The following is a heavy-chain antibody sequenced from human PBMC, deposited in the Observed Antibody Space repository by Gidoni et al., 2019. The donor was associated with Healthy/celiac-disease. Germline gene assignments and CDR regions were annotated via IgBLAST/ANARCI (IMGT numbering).Heavy chain of an antibody. D-gene: IGHD3-9*01. Sequence: EVQLVESGGGLVKPGGSLRLSCAASGFTFSNAWMSWVRQAPGKGLEWVGRIKSKTDGGTTDYAAPVKGRFTISRDDSKNTLYLQMNSLKTEDTAVYYCTTPSRYFDWLLRPNYYFDYWGQGTLVTVSS. CDR3: TTPSRYFDWLLRPNYYFDY. J-gene: IGHJ4*02. V-gene: IGHV3-15*01. CDR2: IKSKTDGGTT. CDR1: GFTFSNAW.